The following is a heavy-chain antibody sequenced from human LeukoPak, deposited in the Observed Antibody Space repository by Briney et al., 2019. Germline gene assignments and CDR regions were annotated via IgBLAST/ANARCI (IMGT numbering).Heavy chain of an antibody. Sequence: GGSLRLSCAASGFTFSSYAMHWVRQAPGKGLEWVAVISYDGSNKYYADSVKGRFTISRDNSKNTLYLQTNSLRAEDTAVYYCARDHYYYDSSGYYSWGQGTLVTVSS. V-gene: IGHV3-30-3*01. CDR3: ARDHYYYDSSGYYS. J-gene: IGHJ4*02. CDR2: ISYDGSNK. D-gene: IGHD3-22*01. CDR1: GFTFSSYA.